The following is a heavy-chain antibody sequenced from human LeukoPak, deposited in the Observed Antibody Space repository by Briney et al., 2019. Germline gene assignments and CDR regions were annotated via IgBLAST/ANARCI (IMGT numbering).Heavy chain of an antibody. J-gene: IGHJ5*02. CDR3: ARESPYYYGSDPNWFDP. Sequence: PSETLSLTCTVSGGSISSYYWSWIRQPPGKGLEWIGSIYYSGSTYYNPSLKSRVTISVDTSKNQFSLKLSSVTAADTAVYYCARESPYYYGSDPNWFDPWGQGTLVTVSS. V-gene: IGHV4-59*12. CDR2: IYYSGST. CDR1: GGSISSYY. D-gene: IGHD3-10*01.